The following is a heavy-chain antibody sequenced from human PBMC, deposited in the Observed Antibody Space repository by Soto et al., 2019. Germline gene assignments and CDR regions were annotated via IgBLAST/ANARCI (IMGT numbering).Heavy chain of an antibody. D-gene: IGHD6-19*01. Sequence: SETLSLTCAVYGGSFSGYYWSWIRQPPGKGLEWIGEINHSGSTNYNPSLKSRVTLSVDTSKNQFSLKLRSVSAADTAVYYCAREGGSGWYYYDYWGHGTLVTVSS. CDR1: GGSFSGYY. CDR2: INHSGST. CDR3: AREGGSGWYYYDY. V-gene: IGHV4-34*01. J-gene: IGHJ4*01.